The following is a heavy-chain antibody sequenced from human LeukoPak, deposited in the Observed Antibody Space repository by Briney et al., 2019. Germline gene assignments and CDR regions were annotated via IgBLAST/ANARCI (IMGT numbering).Heavy chain of an antibody. J-gene: IGHJ4*02. CDR1: GFTFSSYA. D-gene: IGHD2-2*01. CDR2: ISGSDGST. V-gene: IGHV3-23*01. CDR3: AKVETSGGANCYALDY. Sequence: GGPLRLSCAASGFTFSSYAMTWVRQAPDKGLEWVSAISGSDGSTYYADSVKGRFTISRDDSQNTLYLQMNSLSAEDTAVYHCAKVETSGGANCYALDYWGQGTLVTVSS.